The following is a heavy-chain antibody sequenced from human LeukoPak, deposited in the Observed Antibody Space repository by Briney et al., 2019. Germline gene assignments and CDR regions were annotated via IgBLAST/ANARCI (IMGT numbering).Heavy chain of an antibody. Sequence: GGSLRLSCAAPGVTFRSYAMSWVRQAPGKGLEWVSAISGSGGSTHYADSVKGRFTISRDNSKNTLYLQMNSLRAEDTAVYYCAKSRLVAGTGDAFDIWGQGTMVTVSS. CDR2: ISGSGGST. V-gene: IGHV3-23*01. D-gene: IGHD6-19*01. CDR3: AKSRLVAGTGDAFDI. CDR1: GVTFRSYA. J-gene: IGHJ3*02.